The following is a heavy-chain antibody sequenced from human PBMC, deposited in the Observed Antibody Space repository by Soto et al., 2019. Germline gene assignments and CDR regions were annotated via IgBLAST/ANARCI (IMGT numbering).Heavy chain of an antibody. CDR1: GGSMICYY. Sequence: PSETLSLTCPFAGGSMICYYWTWLRQPAGKGLEWIGRIFSSGSTKYNPSLKSRVTMSVDTSKNQFSLMLSSMTAADTAVYYCARSESDDLYNWFDPWGQGTLVTVSS. D-gene: IGHD2-21*02. V-gene: IGHV4-4*07. J-gene: IGHJ5*02. CDR3: ARSESDDLYNWFDP. CDR2: IFSSGST.